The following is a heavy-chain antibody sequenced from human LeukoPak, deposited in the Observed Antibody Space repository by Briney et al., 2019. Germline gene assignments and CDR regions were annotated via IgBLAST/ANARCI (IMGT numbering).Heavy chain of an antibody. J-gene: IGHJ6*04. CDR3: ARDGSRDDPDYYYYGMDV. V-gene: IGHV1-2*02. CDR2: INPNSGGT. CDR1: GYTFTDYY. Sequence: ASVKVSCKASGYTFTDYYMHWVRQAPGQGLEWMGWINPNSGGTKFAQKFQGRVTMTRDTSISTAYMELSRLRSDDTAVYYCARDGSRDDPDYYYYGMDVSGEGTTVTVSS. D-gene: IGHD1-1*01.